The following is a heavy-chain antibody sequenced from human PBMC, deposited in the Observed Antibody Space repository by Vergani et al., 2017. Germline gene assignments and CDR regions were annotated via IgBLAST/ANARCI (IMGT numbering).Heavy chain of an antibody. D-gene: IGHD2-15*01. V-gene: IGHV4-39*01. CDR1: GDSVISTDYH. CDR3: ASKRGACRAAYCHSYDF. Sequence: QVQLQESGPGLVKPSETLSLTCTVSGDSVISTDYHWGWIRQPPGKGLEWIGSMDYSGSTSYNPSLESRISISFETPKNQFSLRLTSVTAADTAVYYCASKRGACRAAYCHSYDFWGPGTRVGVSS. J-gene: IGHJ4*02. CDR2: MDYSGST.